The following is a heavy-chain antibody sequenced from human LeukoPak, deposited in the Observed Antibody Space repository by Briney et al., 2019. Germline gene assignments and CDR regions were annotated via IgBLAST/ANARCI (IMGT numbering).Heavy chain of an antibody. CDR1: GYTFTSYA. CDR2: INTNTGNP. CDR3: ASGLLWFGGLSSLSSGFNY. Sequence: ASVKVSCKASGYTFTSYAMNWVRQAPGQGLEWMGWINTNTGNPTYAQGFTGRFVFSLDTSVSTAYLQISSLKAEDTAVYYCASGLLWFGGLSSLSSGFNYWGQGTLVTVSS. V-gene: IGHV7-4-1*02. J-gene: IGHJ4*02. D-gene: IGHD3-10*01.